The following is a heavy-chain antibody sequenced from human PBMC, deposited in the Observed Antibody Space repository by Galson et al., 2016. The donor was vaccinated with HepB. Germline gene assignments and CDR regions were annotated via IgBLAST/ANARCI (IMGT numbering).Heavy chain of an antibody. J-gene: IGHJ4*02. D-gene: IGHD2-15*01. CDR2: IIPIFGKA. CDR3: ASRGARSCSGGSCYECDY. CDR1: GGTFSYYA. V-gene: IGHV1-69*13. Sequence: SVKVSCKASGGTFSYYAFSWVRQAPGQGLEWMGGIIPIFGKADYAQKFQGRVTITADDSTSTAYMELSSLRSEDTAAYYCASRGARSCSGGSCYECDYWGQGTLVTVSS.